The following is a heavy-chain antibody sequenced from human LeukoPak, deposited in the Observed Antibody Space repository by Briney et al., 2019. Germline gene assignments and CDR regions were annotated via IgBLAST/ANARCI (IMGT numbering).Heavy chain of an antibody. Sequence: PSETLSLTCAVYGGSFSGYYWSWIRQPPGKGLEWIGEINHSGSTNYNASLKSRVTMSVDTSKNQFSLKLSSVTAVDTAVYYCARSGSSRWIDAFDIWGQGTMVTVSS. D-gene: IGHD6-13*01. J-gene: IGHJ3*02. CDR3: ARSGSSRWIDAFDI. V-gene: IGHV4-34*01. CDR1: GGSFSGYY. CDR2: INHSGST.